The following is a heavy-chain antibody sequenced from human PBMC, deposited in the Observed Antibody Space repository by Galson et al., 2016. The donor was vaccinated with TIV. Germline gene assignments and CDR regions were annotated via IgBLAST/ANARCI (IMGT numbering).Heavy chain of an antibody. CDR3: ARDRRHCGNECFLRYYYGMDV. D-gene: IGHD2-21*01. CDR2: IYDDGKK. CDR1: GLIVTDNS. Sequence: SLRLSCAASGLIVTDNSMTWVRQAPGKGLEWVALIYDDGKKMYADSVQGRFTISRDSSKNVLYLQMTSLRGEDTAVYFCARDRRHCGNECFLRYYYGMDVWDQGTTVTVSS. V-gene: IGHV3-66*02. J-gene: IGHJ6*02.